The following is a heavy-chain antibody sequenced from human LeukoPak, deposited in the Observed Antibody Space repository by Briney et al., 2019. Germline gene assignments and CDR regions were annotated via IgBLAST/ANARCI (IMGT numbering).Heavy chain of an antibody. CDR2: ISAYNGNT. Sequence: ASVKVSCKASGYTFTSYGISWVRQAPGQGLEWMGWISAYNGNTNYAQKLQGRVTMTTDTSTSTAYMELRSLRSDDTAVYYCARDRRTTVTAPAAYWGQGTLVTVSS. V-gene: IGHV1-18*01. CDR1: GYTFTSYG. D-gene: IGHD4-17*01. J-gene: IGHJ4*02. CDR3: ARDRRTTVTAPAAY.